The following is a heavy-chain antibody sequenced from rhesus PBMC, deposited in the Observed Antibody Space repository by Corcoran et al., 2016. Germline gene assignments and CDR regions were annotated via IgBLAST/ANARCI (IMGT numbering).Heavy chain of an antibody. Sequence: EVQLVESGGGLVQPGGSLRLPCAASGFTFSSYGMSWVRQVPGRGVEWVSSISSASSYIYYADSVKDRFTITRDNAKNSLSLQMNSLRAEDTAVYYCTSEYCTSTTCYPWGPGVLVTVSS. V-gene: IGHV3S16*01. CDR2: ISSASSYI. J-gene: IGHJ5-1*01. CDR1: GFTFSSYG. CDR3: TSEYCTSTTCYP. D-gene: IGHD2-2*01.